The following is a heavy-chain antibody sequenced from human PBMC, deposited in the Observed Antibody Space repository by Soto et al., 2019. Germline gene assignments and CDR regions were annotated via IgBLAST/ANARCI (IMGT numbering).Heavy chain of an antibody. D-gene: IGHD2-2*01. CDR2: INHSGST. J-gene: IGHJ5*02. CDR3: AGYAEYCSGTSCRQWFDP. Sequence: QVQLQQWGAGLLKPSETLSLTCAVYGGSFSGYYWSWIRQPPGKGLEWLGEINHSGSTNYNPSLKSRVTISVDTSKNQVSLKLSSVTAADTAVYYCAGYAEYCSGTSCRQWFDPWGLGILVIVSS. V-gene: IGHV4-34*01. CDR1: GGSFSGYY.